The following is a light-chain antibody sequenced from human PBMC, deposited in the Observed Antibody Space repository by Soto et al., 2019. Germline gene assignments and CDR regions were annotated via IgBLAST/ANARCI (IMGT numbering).Light chain of an antibody. V-gene: IGKV3-15*01. CDR1: QSVSGE. CDR2: GAS. J-gene: IGKJ5*01. CDR3: LQHNSYPIT. Sequence: EIVMTQSPATLSVSPGERDTLSCRASQSVSGELAWYQQRPGQAPKLLISGASTRATGIAARFSGSGSGTEFTLTISSLQSEDFATYYCLQHNSYPITFGQGTRLEIK.